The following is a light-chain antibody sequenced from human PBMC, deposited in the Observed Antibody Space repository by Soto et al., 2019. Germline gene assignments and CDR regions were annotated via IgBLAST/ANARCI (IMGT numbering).Light chain of an antibody. CDR2: AAS. V-gene: IGKV1-39*01. J-gene: IGKJ5*01. CDR3: QQSYSTPGT. Sequence: DLQMTQSPSSLSASVGDRVTITCRASQSISSYLNWYQQKPGKAPKLLIYAASSLQSGVPSRFSGSGSGTDFTLTISRLQPEDFATYYCQQSYSTPGTFGQGTRLEIK. CDR1: QSISSY.